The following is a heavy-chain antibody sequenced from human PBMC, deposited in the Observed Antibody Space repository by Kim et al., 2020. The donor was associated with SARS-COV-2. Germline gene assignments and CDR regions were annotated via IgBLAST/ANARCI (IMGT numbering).Heavy chain of an antibody. Sequence: SETLSLTCTVSGGSISSYYWSWIRQPPGKGLEWIGYIYYSGSTNYNPSLKSRVTISVDTSKNQFSLKLSSVTAADTAVYYCAGGSLERRSYYYYGMDVWGQGTTVTVSS. CDR3: AGGSLERRSYYYYGMDV. CDR2: IYYSGST. D-gene: IGHD1-1*01. V-gene: IGHV4-59*08. CDR1: GGSISSYY. J-gene: IGHJ6*02.